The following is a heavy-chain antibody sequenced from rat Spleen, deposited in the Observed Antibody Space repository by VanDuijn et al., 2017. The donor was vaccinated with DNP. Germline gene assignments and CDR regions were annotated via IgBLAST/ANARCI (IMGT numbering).Heavy chain of an antibody. V-gene: IGHV5-31*01. Sequence: EVQLVESGGDPVQPGRSLTLSCVVSGFTFNNDWMTWVRQVPGKGLEWVASITTGGDITYYPDSVKGRFTVSRDHAKNTLYLRLNSLRSEDTATYYCVRRGGKGLFSNWGQGTLVTVSS. CDR1: GFTFNNDW. CDR2: ITTGGDIT. CDR3: VRRGGKGLFSN. J-gene: IGHJ3*01.